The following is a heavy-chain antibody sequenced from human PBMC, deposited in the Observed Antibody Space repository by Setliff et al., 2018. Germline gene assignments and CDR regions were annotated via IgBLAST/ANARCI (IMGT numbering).Heavy chain of an antibody. Sequence: TSETLSLTCAVYGGSFSGYYWSWIRQPPGKGLEWIGEINHSGSTNYNPSLKSRVTISVDTSKNQFSLKLTSVTAADSAVYYCARGPVTSGWYRFDYWGQGTLVTVSS. CDR2: INHSGST. D-gene: IGHD6-13*01. CDR3: ARGPVTSGWYRFDY. V-gene: IGHV4-34*01. J-gene: IGHJ4*02. CDR1: GGSFSGYY.